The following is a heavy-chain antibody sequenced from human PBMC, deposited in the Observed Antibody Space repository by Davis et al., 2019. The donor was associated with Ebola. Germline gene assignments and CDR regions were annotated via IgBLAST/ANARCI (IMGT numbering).Heavy chain of an antibody. CDR2: VSADGSNR. Sequence: GESLKISCAASGFTFSSYWMHWVRQAPGKGLEWVAAVSADGSNRQHTDSVQGRFTISRDNSKNTLYLQMNSLRAEDTAVYYCAKGSRDSSGYYSYYYYYYMDVWGKGTTVTVSS. V-gene: IGHV3-30*18. J-gene: IGHJ6*03. D-gene: IGHD3-22*01. CDR1: GFTFSSYW. CDR3: AKGSRDSSGYYSYYYYYYMDV.